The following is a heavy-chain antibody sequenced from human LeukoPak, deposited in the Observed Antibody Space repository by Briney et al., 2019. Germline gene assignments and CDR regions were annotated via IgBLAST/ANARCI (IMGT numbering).Heavy chain of an antibody. D-gene: IGHD4-17*01. CDR2: ISGSGDRT. V-gene: IGHV3-23*01. Sequence: GGSLRLSCAASGITASSYAMTWVRQAPGKGLEWVSTISGSGDRTLYADSVKGRFTISRDNFKNTLYLQMNSLRAEDTALYHCAKDPNGDYIGAFDMWGRGTMVTVSS. CDR3: AKDPNGDYIGAFDM. J-gene: IGHJ3*02. CDR1: GITASSYA.